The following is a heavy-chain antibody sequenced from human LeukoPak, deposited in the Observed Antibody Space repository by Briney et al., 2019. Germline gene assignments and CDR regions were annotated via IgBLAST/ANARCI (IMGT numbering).Heavy chain of an antibody. Sequence: PSETLSLTCSVSGDSISRFYWSWIRQPPGRGLEWIGHIYYDGSTNYSPSLKSRVCISIDMSKNQFSLNLTSVTPADTAVYYCAREWRNTIFGVVRYFNLWGRGTLVTVSS. J-gene: IGHJ2*01. V-gene: IGHV4-59*01. D-gene: IGHD3-3*01. CDR3: AREWRNTIFGVVRYFNL. CDR1: GDSISRFY. CDR2: IYYDGST.